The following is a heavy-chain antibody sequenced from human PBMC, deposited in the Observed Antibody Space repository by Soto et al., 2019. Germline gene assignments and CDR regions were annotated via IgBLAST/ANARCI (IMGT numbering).Heavy chain of an antibody. Sequence: EMQLVESGGGLVQLGGSLRLSCAASGFTFSNQWMSWVRQAPGKGLEWVAKVNEDGSEKSYVDSVKGRFTISRDNAMSSLYLQMDGLRAEDTAVYHCVRDAAWSFDYWGQGTLVTVSS. V-gene: IGHV3-7*01. CDR2: VNEDGSEK. D-gene: IGHD2-15*01. CDR3: VRDAAWSFDY. CDR1: GFTFSNQW. J-gene: IGHJ4*02.